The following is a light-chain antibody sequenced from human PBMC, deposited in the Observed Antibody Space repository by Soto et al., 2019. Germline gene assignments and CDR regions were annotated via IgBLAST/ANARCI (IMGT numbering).Light chain of an antibody. CDR1: QSVSSN. CDR3: QQYGRSGT. CDR2: DAS. V-gene: IGKV3-20*01. J-gene: IGKJ1*01. Sequence: EIVMSQSPATLSVSPGERATLSCRASQSVSSNLAWYQQKPGQAPRLLIYDASTRATGIPARFSGSGSGTDFTLTISRLEPEDFAVYYCQQYGRSGTLGQGSKVDIK.